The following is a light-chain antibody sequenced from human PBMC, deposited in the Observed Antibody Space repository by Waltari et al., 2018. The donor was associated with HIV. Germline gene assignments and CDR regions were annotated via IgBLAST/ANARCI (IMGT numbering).Light chain of an antibody. CDR3: QTWDTGIRV. J-gene: IGLJ3*02. CDR1: SGYTAYA. CDR2: VNSDGSY. Sequence: QLVLTQSASASASLGASVKLNCTLSSGYTAYAIAWHQQQAEKGPRYLMKVNSDGSYSRGDGIPDRFSGSSSEAERYLTISSLQSEDEADYYCQTWDTGIRVFGGGTKLTVL. V-gene: IGLV4-69*01.